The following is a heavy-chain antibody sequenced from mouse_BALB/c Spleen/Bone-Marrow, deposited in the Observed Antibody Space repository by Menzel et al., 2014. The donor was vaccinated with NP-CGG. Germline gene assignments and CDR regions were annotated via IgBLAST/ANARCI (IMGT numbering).Heavy chain of an antibody. D-gene: IGHD1-1*01. J-gene: IGHJ4*01. Sequence: EVKLVESGPSLVKPSQTLSLTCPVTGDSITSGYWNWIRKFPGNKLEYMGYISYSGSTYYNPSLKSRISITRDTSKNQYYLQLNSVTTEDTATYYCARILLRSYAMDYWGQGTSVTVSS. CDR3: ARILLRSYAMDY. CDR1: GDSITSGY. CDR2: ISYSGST. V-gene: IGHV3-8*02.